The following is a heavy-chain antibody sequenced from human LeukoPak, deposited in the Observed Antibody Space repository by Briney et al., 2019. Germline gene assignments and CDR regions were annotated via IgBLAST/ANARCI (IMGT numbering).Heavy chain of an antibody. CDR2: ISGRGGST. CDR1: GFTFSSYA. CDR3: AKKGGWFGELNYYNYYMDA. D-gene: IGHD3-10*01. Sequence: GGSLRLSCAASGFTFSSYAMSWVRQAPGKGLEWVPAISGRGGSTYYADSVKGRFTLSRDNSKNTLYLQMNSRRSEDTDLYYYAKKGGWFGELNYYNYYMDACGKGTTVTVSS. J-gene: IGHJ6*03. V-gene: IGHV3-23*01.